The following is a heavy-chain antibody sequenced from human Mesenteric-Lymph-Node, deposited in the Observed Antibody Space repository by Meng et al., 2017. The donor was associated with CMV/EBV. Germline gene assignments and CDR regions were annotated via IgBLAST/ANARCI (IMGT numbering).Heavy chain of an antibody. CDR1: GFTFNDYE. J-gene: IGHJ4*02. D-gene: IGHD6-13*01. Sequence: GGSLRLSCAASGFTFNDYEMNWVRQAPGKGLEWISYMSRSGGTIYYADSVKGRFTMSRDDAKKSLFLQMNSLRAEDTAVYYCASGIAAAGPDYWGQGTLVTVSS. CDR2: MSRSGGTI. V-gene: IGHV3-48*03. CDR3: ASGIAAAGPDY.